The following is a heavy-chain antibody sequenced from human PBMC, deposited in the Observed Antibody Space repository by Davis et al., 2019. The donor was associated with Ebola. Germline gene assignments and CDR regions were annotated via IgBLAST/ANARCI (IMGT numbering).Heavy chain of an antibody. D-gene: IGHD1-26*01. J-gene: IGHJ4*02. CDR2: ISTSRSTI. V-gene: IGHV3-48*02. Sequence: LSLTCAASGFTFSSYSMNWVRQAPGKGLEWVSYISTSRSTIYYADSVKGRFTISRDNAKNSLYLQMNSLRDEDTAVYYCARQRGTDYWGQGTLVTVSS. CDR3: ARQRGTDY. CDR1: GFTFSSYS.